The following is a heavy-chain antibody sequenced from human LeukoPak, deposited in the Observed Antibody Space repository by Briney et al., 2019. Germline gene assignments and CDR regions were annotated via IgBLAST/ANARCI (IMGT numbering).Heavy chain of an antibody. CDR3: ARAEQWIQLWLSTNYYFDY. V-gene: IGHV3-7*01. Sequence: GGSLRLSCAASGFTFSSYWMSWVRQAPGKGLEWVANIKQDGSEKYYVDSVKGRFTISRDNAKNSLYLQMNSLRAEDTAVYYCARAEQWIQLWLSTNYYFDYWGQGTLVTVSS. D-gene: IGHD5-18*01. CDR1: GFTFSSYW. J-gene: IGHJ4*02. CDR2: IKQDGSEK.